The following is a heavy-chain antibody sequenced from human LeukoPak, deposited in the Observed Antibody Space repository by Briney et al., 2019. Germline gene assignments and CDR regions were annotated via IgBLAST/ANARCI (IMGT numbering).Heavy chain of an antibody. CDR3: ARDGDCSSTSCYSIFSYYYYYMDV. Sequence: GGSLRLSCAASGFTFSSYSMNWVRQAPGKGLEWVSSISSSRYIYYADSVKGRFTISRDNAKNSLYLQMNSLRAEDTAVYYCARDGDCSSTSCYSIFSYYYYYMDVWGKGTTVTVSS. D-gene: IGHD2-2*01. CDR1: GFTFSSYS. J-gene: IGHJ6*03. V-gene: IGHV3-21*01. CDR2: ISSSRYI.